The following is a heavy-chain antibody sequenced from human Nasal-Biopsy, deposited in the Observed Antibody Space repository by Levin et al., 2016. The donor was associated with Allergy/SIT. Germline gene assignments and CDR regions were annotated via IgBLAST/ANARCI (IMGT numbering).Heavy chain of an antibody. CDR2: IHSRGGT. D-gene: IGHD2-8*01. CDR1: GDSVSSGGYS. Sequence: SETLSLTCTLSGDSVSSGGYSLGWIRQLPGKDLQWLGYIHSRGGTDYNPSLQSRITMSLDTSKNQFSLNVNSATAADTAIYYCVRDRARHCSFDGCYGYVDIWGQGTTVTVS. CDR3: VRDRARHCSFDGCYGYVDI. V-gene: IGHV4-31*03. J-gene: IGHJ6*02.